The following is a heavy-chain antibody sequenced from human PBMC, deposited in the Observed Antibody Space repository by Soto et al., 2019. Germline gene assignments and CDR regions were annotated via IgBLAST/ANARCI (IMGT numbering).Heavy chain of an antibody. D-gene: IGHD3-10*01. J-gene: IGHJ6*02. CDR1: GGTFSSYA. V-gene: IGHV1-69*01. CDR2: IIPIFGTA. CDR3: ARGSRSSLFRYYYGMDV. Sequence: QVQLVQSGAEVKKPGSSVKVSCKASGGTFSSYAISWVRQAPGQGLEWMGGIIPIFGTANYAQKFQGRVTIPADESTSTAYMELSSLRSEDTDVYYCARGSRSSLFRYYYGMDVWGQGTTVTVSS.